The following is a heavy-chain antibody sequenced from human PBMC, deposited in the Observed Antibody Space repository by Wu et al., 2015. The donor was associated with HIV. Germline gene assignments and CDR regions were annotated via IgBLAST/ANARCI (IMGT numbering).Heavy chain of an antibody. CDR3: ASPAYPVTHPQYYYGWTS. V-gene: IGHV1-69*13. CDR1: GATFKSHA. CDR2: IIPKFGTP. Sequence: QVQLVQSGAEVKKPGSSVRVSCRASGATFKSHAISWVRQAPGQGLEWMGRIIPKFGTPSYAQKFQGRVTIVADQSTNTSYMELSSLRYDDTALYYCASPAYPVTHPQYYYGWTSWGLGTTVTVSS. D-gene: IGHD2-21*02. J-gene: IGHJ6*02.